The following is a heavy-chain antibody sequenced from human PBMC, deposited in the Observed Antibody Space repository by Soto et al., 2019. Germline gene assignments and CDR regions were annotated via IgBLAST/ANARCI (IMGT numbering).Heavy chain of an antibody. J-gene: IGHJ5*01. CDR3: SRRKGRTYYYGSGSPEDWFDS. Sequence: SETLSLTCTVSGGSISSSSYYWVWIRQPPGKGLDWIGSIYYNGSTYSNPYLRSRVTVSAATTKNQLSLKLSSATAAATAEYFCSRRKGRTYYYGSGSPEDWFDSWGQGTLVTVSS. CDR2: IYYNGST. CDR1: GGSISSSSYY. D-gene: IGHD3-10*01. V-gene: IGHV4-39*01.